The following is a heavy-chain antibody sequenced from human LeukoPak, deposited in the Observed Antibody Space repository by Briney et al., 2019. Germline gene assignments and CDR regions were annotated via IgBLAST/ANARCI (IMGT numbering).Heavy chain of an antibody. CDR1: GFSLTHAW. CDR2: IKSKTDGGTT. J-gene: IGHJ4*02. CDR3: TTDGLMVRGVMHND. D-gene: IGHD3-10*01. Sequence: GGSLRLSCAASGFSLTHAWIAWVRQAPGKGLEWVGHIKSKTDGGTTDYAAPVKGRFTISRDDSENTLFLQMNSLKTEDTAVYYCTTDGLMVRGVMHNDWGQGTLVTVSS. V-gene: IGHV3-15*01.